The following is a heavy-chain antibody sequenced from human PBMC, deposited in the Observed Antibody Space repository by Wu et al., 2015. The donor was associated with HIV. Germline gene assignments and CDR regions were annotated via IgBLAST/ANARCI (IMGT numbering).Heavy chain of an antibody. Sequence: QVQLVQSGAEVKKPGAVSEGLLSDFWIPLHQLLYTLGATGPWTKASEWVGWINPERGATEYAKKFQGRVTMSTDTSTNTAYMDLKNLKSDDTAVFYCVRGLYGGSPYNYFDPWGQGTLVTVS. D-gene: IGHD1-26*01. CDR3: VRGLYGGSPYNYFDP. J-gene: IGHJ5*02. CDR2: INPERGAT. V-gene: IGHV1-2*02. CDR1: IPLHQLL.